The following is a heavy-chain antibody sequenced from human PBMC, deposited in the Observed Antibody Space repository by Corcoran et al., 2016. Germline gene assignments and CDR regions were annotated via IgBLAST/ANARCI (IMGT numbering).Heavy chain of an antibody. V-gene: IGHV4-39*01. Sequence: QLQLQESGPGLVKPSETLSLTCTVSGGSISSSSYYWGWIRQPPGKGLEWIGSIYYSGSTYYNPSLKSRVTISVDTSKNQFSLELSSVTAADTAVYYWARHPVRGVKNWFDPWGQGTLVTVSS. CDR1: GGSISSSSYY. CDR2: IYYSGST. CDR3: ARHPVRGVKNWFDP. J-gene: IGHJ5*02. D-gene: IGHD3-10*01.